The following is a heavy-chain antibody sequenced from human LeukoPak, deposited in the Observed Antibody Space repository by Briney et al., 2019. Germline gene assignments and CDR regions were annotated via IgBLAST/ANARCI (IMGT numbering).Heavy chain of an antibody. D-gene: IGHD3-3*01. J-gene: IGHJ6*03. CDR3: ARISEAIFGVGYYYYYMDV. CDR2: IYTSGST. CDR1: GGSISSGSYY. V-gene: IGHV4-61*02. Sequence: ASETLSLTCTVSGGSISSGSYYWSWIRQPAGKGLEWIGRIYTSGSTNYNPSLKSRVTISVDTSKNQFSLKLSSVTAADTAVYYCARISEAIFGVGYYYYYMDVWGKGTTVTVSS.